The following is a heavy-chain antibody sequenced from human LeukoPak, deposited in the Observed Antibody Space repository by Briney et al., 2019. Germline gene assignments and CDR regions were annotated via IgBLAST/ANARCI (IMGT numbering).Heavy chain of an antibody. CDR1: GDSISNYY. V-gene: IGHV4-4*07. D-gene: IGHD3-10*01. J-gene: IGHJ4*02. CDR2: IYTSGST. CDR3: ARGRGDPYYFDY. Sequence: SETLSLTCTVSGDSISNYYWTWIRQPAGKGLEWIGRIYTSGSTNYNPSLKSRVTMSVDTSKNHFSLKLSSVTAADTAIYHCARGRGDPYYFDYWGQGTLVTVSS.